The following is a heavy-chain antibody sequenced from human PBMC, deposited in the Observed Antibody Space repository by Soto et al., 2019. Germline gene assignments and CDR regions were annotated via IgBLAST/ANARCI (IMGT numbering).Heavy chain of an antibody. CDR1: GFTFNSYT. CDR3: ARERSTYYYGSGSYFPPMDV. Sequence: GGSLRLSCEASGFTFNSYTMNWVRRAPGKGLEWVATIGGSGDGTYYGDSVKGRFTISRDNSKNTVYLQVNSLRSEDTAVYYCARERSTYYYGSGSYFPPMDVWGQGTTVTVSS. J-gene: IGHJ6*02. CDR2: IGGSGDGT. D-gene: IGHD3-10*01. V-gene: IGHV3-23*01.